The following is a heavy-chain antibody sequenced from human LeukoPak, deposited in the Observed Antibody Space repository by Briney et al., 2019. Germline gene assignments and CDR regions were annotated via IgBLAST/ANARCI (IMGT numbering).Heavy chain of an antibody. J-gene: IGHJ1*01. V-gene: IGHV1-46*01. D-gene: IGHD2-8*01. CDR3: ASANYQH. CDR2: INPSSGST. CDR1: GYTFTGYY. Sequence: ASVKVSCKASGYTFTGYYMHCVRQAPGQGLEWMGIINPSSGSTSYAQKFQGRVTMTKDTSTSTVYMELSSLRSKDTAVYYCASANYQHWGQGTLVTVSS.